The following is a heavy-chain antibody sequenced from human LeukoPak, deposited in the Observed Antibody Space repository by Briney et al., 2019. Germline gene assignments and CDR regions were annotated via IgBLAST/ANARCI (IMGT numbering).Heavy chain of an antibody. J-gene: IGHJ4*02. V-gene: IGHV4-34*01. CDR2: INHSGST. Sequence: SETLSLTCAVYGGSFSDCSWSWIRQPPGKGLEWIGEINHSGSTNYNPSLKSRVTISVDTSKNQFSLTLSSVTAADTAVYYCARYGSGSSYADYWGQGTLVTVSS. CDR3: ARYGSGSSYADY. D-gene: IGHD3-10*01. CDR1: GGSFSDCS.